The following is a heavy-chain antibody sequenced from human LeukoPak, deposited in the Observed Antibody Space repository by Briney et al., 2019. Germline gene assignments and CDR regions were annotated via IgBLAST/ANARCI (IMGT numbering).Heavy chain of an antibody. V-gene: IGHV4-61*01. CDR3: AGGRNSYVP. CDR1: GRSVTRRSYY. D-gene: IGHD5-18*01. CDR2: IYYSGST. J-gene: IGHJ5*02. Sequence: SETLSLTCPVSGRSVTRRSYYCGWLRQPPGRGLEWFGYIYYSGSTNYNPTPKRRVTISVDTSKNQFSLKLSSVTAADTAVYYCAGGRNSYVPWGQGTLVTVSS.